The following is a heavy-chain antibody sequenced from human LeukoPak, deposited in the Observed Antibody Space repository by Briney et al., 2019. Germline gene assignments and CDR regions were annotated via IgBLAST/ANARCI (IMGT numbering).Heavy chain of an antibody. J-gene: IGHJ6*02. V-gene: IGHV4-34*01. CDR1: GGSSSGYY. D-gene: IGHD2-2*01. CDR2: INHSGST. Sequence: SETLSLTCAVYGGSSSGYYWSWIRQPPGKGLEWIGEINHSGSTNYNPSLESRVTISVDTSKNQFSLKLSSVTAADTAVYYCARRVSTSSTSCLGICYYGMDVWGQGTTVTVSS. CDR3: ARRVSTSSTSCLGICYYGMDV.